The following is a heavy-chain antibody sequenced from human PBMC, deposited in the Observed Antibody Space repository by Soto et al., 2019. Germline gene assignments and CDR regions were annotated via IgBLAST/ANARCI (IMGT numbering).Heavy chain of an antibody. J-gene: IGHJ3*02. CDR3: ARGSGAGAFDI. D-gene: IGHD6-19*01. CDR1: GGTFN. CDR2: IIPVIDTA. V-gene: IGHV1-69*06. Sequence: ASVKVSCKVSGGTFNIRWVRQAPGQGLEWMGGIIPVIDTANYARKFQGRVVISADRATNIVYMEMMSLTLEDTAVYYCARGSGAGAFDIWGQGTMVTVSS.